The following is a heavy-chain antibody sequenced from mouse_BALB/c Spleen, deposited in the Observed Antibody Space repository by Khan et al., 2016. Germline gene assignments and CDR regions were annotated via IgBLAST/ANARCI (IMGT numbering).Heavy chain of an antibody. V-gene: IGHV1-87*01. CDR3: ARTYYGNLDY. CDR1: GYTFIRYW. CDR2: IYPGNGDT. Sequence: QVRLQQSGAELARPGASVRLSCKASGYTFIRYWMQWVKQRPGQGLEWIGAIYPGNGDTSYTPKFKGKATLTADKSSSTAYMQLSSLASEDSAVYYCARTYYGNLDYWGQGTTLTVSS. D-gene: IGHD2-10*01. J-gene: IGHJ2*01.